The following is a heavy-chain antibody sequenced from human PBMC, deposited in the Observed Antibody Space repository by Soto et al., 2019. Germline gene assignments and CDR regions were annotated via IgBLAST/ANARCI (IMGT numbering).Heavy chain of an antibody. CDR2: IYSGGST. J-gene: IGHJ5*02. Sequence: GGSLRLSCAASGFTVSSNYMSWVRQAPGKGLEWVSVIYSGGSTYYADSVKGRFTISRDNSKNTLYLQMNSLRAEDTAVYYCARVPYGDYVWFDPWGQGTLVTVSS. CDR3: ARVPYGDYVWFDP. D-gene: IGHD4-17*01. V-gene: IGHV3-53*01. CDR1: GFTVSSNY.